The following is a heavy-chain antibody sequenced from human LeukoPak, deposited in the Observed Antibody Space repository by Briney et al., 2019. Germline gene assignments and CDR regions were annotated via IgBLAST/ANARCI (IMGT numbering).Heavy chain of an antibody. D-gene: IGHD6-13*01. J-gene: IGHJ4*02. CDR2: ISTYNDNT. CDR1: GYTFTNYG. CDR3: AREQEAATGTVYFAY. Sequence: ASVKVSYKASGYTFTNYGISWVRQAPGQGLEWMGWISTYNDNTNYAQKLQGRVTMTTDTSTSTAYMELRSLRSDDTAVYYYAREQEAATGTVYFAYWGQGTLVTVSA. V-gene: IGHV1-18*04.